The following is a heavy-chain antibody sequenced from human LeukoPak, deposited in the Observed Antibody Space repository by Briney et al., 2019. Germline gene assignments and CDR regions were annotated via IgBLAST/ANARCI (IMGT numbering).Heavy chain of an antibody. J-gene: IGHJ4*02. CDR1: GGSISSSSYY. Sequence: SETLFLTXTVSGGSISSSSYYWGWIRQPPRKGLDWSRSIYYSGSTYYNPSLKSRVTISVDTSKNQFSLKLSSVTAADTAVYYCARHDLVVAAGYFDYWGQGTLVTVSS. D-gene: IGHD2-15*01. CDR2: IYYSGST. V-gene: IGHV4-39*01. CDR3: ARHDLVVAAGYFDY.